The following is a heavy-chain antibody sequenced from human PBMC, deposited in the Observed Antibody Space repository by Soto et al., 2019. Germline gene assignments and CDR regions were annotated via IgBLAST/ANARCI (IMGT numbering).Heavy chain of an antibody. J-gene: IGHJ5*02. CDR1: GGSFSGYY. CDR2: INHSGST. D-gene: IGHD2-2*01. Sequence: QVQLQQWGAGLLKPSETLSLTCAVYGGSFSGYYWSWIRQPPGKGLEWIGEINHSGSTNYHPSLKSRVTISVYTSKNQFSLKLSSVTAADTSVYYCARVRGIVVVPAAIKGGGWFDPWGQGTLVTVSS. CDR3: ARVRGIVVVPAAIKGGGWFDP. V-gene: IGHV4-34*01.